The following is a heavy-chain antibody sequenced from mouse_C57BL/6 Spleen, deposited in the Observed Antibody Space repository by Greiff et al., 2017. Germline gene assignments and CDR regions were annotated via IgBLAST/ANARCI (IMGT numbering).Heavy chain of an antibody. CDR2: IYPRSGNT. CDR3: ARGAYYGSSLYYFDY. J-gene: IGHJ2*01. V-gene: IGHV1-81*01. CDR1: GYTFTSYG. D-gene: IGHD1-1*01. Sequence: VQLQQSGAELARPGASVKLSCKASGYTFTSYGISWVKQRTGQGLEWIGEIYPRSGNTYYNEKFKGKATLTADKSSSTPYMELRSLTSEDSAVYFCARGAYYGSSLYYFDYWGQGTTLTVSS.